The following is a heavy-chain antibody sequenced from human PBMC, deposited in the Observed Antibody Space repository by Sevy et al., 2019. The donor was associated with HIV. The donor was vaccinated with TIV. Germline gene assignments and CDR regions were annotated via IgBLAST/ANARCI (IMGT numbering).Heavy chain of an antibody. D-gene: IGHD5-18*01. Sequence: ASVKVSCKASGYTFTGYYMHWVRQAPGQGLEWMGWINPNSGGTNYAQKFQGRVTMTRDTSISTAYMELSRLRSDDTAVYYCARAQTQLWFISGPTDGENYYYYGMDVWGQGTTVTVSS. J-gene: IGHJ6*02. CDR3: ARAQTQLWFISGPTDGENYYYYGMDV. CDR1: GYTFTGYY. CDR2: INPNSGGT. V-gene: IGHV1-2*02.